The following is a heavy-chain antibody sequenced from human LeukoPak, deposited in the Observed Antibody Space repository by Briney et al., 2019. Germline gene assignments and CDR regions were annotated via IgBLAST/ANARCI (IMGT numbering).Heavy chain of an antibody. CDR2: IYSGGST. J-gene: IGHJ3*02. V-gene: IGHV3-53*01. CDR1: GFTVSSNY. CDR3: ATAGGLDRVLVSATPGAFDI. Sequence: GGSLRLSCAASGFTVSSNYMSWVRQAPGKGLEWVSVIYSGGSTYYADSVKGRFTISRDNSKNTLYLQMNSLRAEDTAVYYCATAGGLDRVLVSATPGAFDIWGQGTMVTVSS. D-gene: IGHD2-21*02.